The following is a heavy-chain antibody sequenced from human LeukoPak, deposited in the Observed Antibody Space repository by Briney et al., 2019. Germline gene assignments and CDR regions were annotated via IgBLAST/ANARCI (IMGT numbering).Heavy chain of an antibody. CDR2: IYPGDSYT. CDR3: ARHDYCSSTSCYYYYGMDV. D-gene: IGHD2-2*01. J-gene: IGHJ6*01. Sequence: GESLKISCKGSGYSFTSYWIGWVRQMPGKGLELMGIIYPGDSYTRYSPSFQGQVTISADKSIRTAYRQWSSLKASETALYYCARHDYCSSTSCYYYYGMDVWGQGSTVTVPS. V-gene: IGHV5-51*01. CDR1: GYSFTSYW.